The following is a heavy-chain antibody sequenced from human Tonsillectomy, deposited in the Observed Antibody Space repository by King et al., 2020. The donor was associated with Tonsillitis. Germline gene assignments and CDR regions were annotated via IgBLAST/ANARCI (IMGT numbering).Heavy chain of an antibody. J-gene: IGHJ6*03. CDR3: ARVAVAGNYMDV. D-gene: IGHD6-13*01. Sequence: DVQLVESGGGVVRPGGSLRLSCAASGFTFDDYGMSWVRQAPGRGLEWVSGISWNGGSIGYVDSVKGRFTISRDNAKNSLYVQMNSLRAEDTALYYCARVAVAGNYMDVWGKGTTVTVSS. CDR2: ISWNGGSI. CDR1: GFTFDDYG. V-gene: IGHV3-20*04.